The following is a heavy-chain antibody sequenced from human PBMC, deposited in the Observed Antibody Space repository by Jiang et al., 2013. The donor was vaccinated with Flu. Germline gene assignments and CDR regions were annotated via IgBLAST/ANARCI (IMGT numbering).Heavy chain of an antibody. CDR3: AREWGVY. V-gene: IGHV1-46*01. J-gene: IGHJ4*02. D-gene: IGHD3-16*01. Sequence: GAEVKKPGASVKVPARHLDTPSTSYYIHWVRQAPGQGLEWMGIINPNGGSTNYAQKFQGRVTMTRDTSTSTVYMELSSLRSEDTAVYYCAREWGVYWGQGTLVTVSS. CDR1: DTPSTSYY. CDR2: INPNGGST.